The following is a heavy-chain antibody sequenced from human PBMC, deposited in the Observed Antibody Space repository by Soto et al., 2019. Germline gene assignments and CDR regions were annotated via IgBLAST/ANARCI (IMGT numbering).Heavy chain of an antibody. CDR1: GFTFSSYA. CDR3: ARGSSCWHDAFDI. J-gene: IGHJ3*02. CDR2: ISYDGSNK. D-gene: IGHD6-19*01. Sequence: QVQLVESGGGVVQPGRSLRLSCAASGFTFSSYAMHWVRQAPGKGLEWVAVISYDGSNKYYADSVKGRFTISRDNSKNTLYLQMNSLRAEDTAVYYCARGSSCWHDAFDIWGQGTMVTVSS. V-gene: IGHV3-30-3*01.